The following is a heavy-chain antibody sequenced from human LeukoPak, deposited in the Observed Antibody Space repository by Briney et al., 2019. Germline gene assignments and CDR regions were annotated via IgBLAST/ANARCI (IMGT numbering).Heavy chain of an antibody. J-gene: IGHJ4*02. Sequence: GGSLRLSCAASGFTLSSYSMNWVRHAPGKGLKCVSSISSSSSYIYYADSMKGRFTISRDNAKNSLYLQMNSLRAEDTAVYYCARDYDDSLWGQGTLVTVSS. CDR3: ARDYDDSL. D-gene: IGHD3-22*01. CDR2: ISSSSSYI. CDR1: GFTLSSYS. V-gene: IGHV3-21*01.